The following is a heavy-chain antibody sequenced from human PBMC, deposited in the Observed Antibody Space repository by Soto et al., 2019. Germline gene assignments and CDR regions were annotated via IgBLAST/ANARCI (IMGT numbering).Heavy chain of an antibody. CDR2: SSTYKGNT. D-gene: IGHD1-26*01. J-gene: IGHJ5*02. Sequence: QVQLVQSGAEVKKPGASVKVSCKASGYIFTSYGISWVRQAPGQGLEWMGWSSTYKGNTNYAQQFQGRVTMTTDTPTTTDYMERRSLRSDDTAVYYCARGGTQYSGSSGTWFDPWGQGTLVTVSS. CDR1: GYIFTSYG. CDR3: ARGGTQYSGSSGTWFDP. V-gene: IGHV1-18*01.